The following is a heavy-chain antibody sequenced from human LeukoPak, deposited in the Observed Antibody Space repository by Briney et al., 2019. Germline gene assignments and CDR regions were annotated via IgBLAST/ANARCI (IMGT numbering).Heavy chain of an antibody. CDR1: GGTFSSYA. CDR2: IIPILGIA. D-gene: IGHD3-10*01. CDR3: ARGYGSGRNPDSWYFDY. V-gene: IGHV1-69*04. J-gene: IGHJ4*02. Sequence: ASVKVSCKASGGTFSSYAISWVRQAPGQGLEWMGRIIPILGIANYAQKFQGRVTITADKSTSTAYMELSSLRSEDTAVYYCARGYGSGRNPDSWYFDYWGQGTLVTVSS.